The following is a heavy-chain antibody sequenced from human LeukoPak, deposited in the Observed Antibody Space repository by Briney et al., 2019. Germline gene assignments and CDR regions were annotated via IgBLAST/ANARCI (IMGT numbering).Heavy chain of an antibody. J-gene: IGHJ5*02. CDR3: ARGGHRRYYYTSGSAFDP. Sequence: ASVKVSCKASGYTFTGCYMHWVRQAPGQGLEWMGWISAYNGNTHYAQNLQGRVTMTTDTSTSTAYMELKSLRSDDTAVYYCARGGHRRYYYTSGSAFDPWGQGTLVTVSS. D-gene: IGHD3-10*01. V-gene: IGHV1-18*04. CDR2: ISAYNGNT. CDR1: GYTFTGCY.